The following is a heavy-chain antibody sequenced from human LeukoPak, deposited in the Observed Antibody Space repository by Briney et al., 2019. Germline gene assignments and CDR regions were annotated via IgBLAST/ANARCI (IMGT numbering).Heavy chain of an antibody. V-gene: IGHV1-69*04. D-gene: IGHD6-13*01. Sequence: SVKVSCKASGGTFSSYAIIWVRQAPGQGLEWMGRIIPILGIANYAQKFQGRVTITADKSTSTAYMELSSLRSEDTAVYYCAREYSSSWYVIDAFDIWGQGTMVTVSS. CDR3: AREYSSSWYVIDAFDI. CDR1: GGTFSSYA. CDR2: IIPILGIA. J-gene: IGHJ3*02.